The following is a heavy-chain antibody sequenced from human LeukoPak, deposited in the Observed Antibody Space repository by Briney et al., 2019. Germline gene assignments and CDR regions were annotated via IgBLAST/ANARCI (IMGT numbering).Heavy chain of an antibody. CDR2: ISSNGGST. CDR3: ARDFPTITSWYYFDY. V-gene: IGHV3-64*01. CDR1: GFTVSSNY. J-gene: IGHJ4*02. D-gene: IGHD2-2*01. Sequence: GGSLRLSCAASGFTVSSNYMSWVRQAPGKGLEYVSAISSNGGSTYYANSVKGRFTISRDNSKNTLYLQMGSLRAEDTAVYYCARDFPTITSWYYFDYWGQGALVVVSS.